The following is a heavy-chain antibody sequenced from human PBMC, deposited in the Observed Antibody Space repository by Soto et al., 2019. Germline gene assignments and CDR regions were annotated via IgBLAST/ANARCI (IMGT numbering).Heavy chain of an antibody. CDR2: INPDNGNT. CDR3: ARGIATGQLDP. CDR1: GYTFTRYT. V-gene: IGHV1-3*01. D-gene: IGHD2-15*01. Sequence: ASVKVSCKASGYTFTRYTMNWVRQAPGQRLEWMGWINPDNGNTESSQKFQDRVIITRDTSASTAYMDLSSLRSEDTAVYYGARGIATGQLDPWGQGTMVTVSS. J-gene: IGHJ5*02.